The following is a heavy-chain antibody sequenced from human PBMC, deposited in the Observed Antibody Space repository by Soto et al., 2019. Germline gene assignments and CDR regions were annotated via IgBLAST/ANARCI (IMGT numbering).Heavy chain of an antibody. CDR2: ISYDGSNK. D-gene: IGHD3-10*01. Sequence: SLRLSCAASGFTFSSYAMHWVRQAPGKGLEWVAVISYDGSNKYYADSVKGRFTISRDNSKNTLYLQMNSLTADDTAMYYCAKASGESYPGSRVFDSWGQGTRVTVSS. J-gene: IGHJ4*02. V-gene: IGHV3-30-3*01. CDR1: GFTFSSYA. CDR3: AKASGESYPGSRVFDS.